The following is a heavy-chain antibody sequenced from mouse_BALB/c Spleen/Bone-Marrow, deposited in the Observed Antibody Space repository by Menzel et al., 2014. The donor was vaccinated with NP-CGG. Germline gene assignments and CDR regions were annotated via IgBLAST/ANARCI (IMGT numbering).Heavy chain of an antibody. CDR2: ITYDGSN. CDR1: GYSITSGYY. V-gene: IGHV3-6*01. J-gene: IGHJ2*01. Sequence: EVQLQESGPGLVKPSQSLSLTCSVTGYSITSGYYWSWLRQFPGNKLEWMGYITYDGSNNYNPSLKNRISITRDTSKNQFFLKLNSVTTEDTATYYCARDRGLDYWGQGTTLTVSS. CDR3: ARDRGLDY.